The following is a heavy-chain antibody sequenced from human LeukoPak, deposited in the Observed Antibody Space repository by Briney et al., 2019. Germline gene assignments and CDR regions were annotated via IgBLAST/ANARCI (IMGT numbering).Heavy chain of an antibody. V-gene: IGHV3-21*03. J-gene: IGHJ4*02. Sequence: GGSLRLSCVASGFSFSGYSMNWVRQAPGKGLEWVSSISRDSITYTYYADSVKGRFTTSRDNTKDSLYLQMNSLRAEDTAVYYCVRPGINDYGGNFDYWGQGALVTVSS. CDR1: GFSFSGYS. CDR3: VRPGINDYGGNFDY. D-gene: IGHD4-23*01. CDR2: ISRDSITYT.